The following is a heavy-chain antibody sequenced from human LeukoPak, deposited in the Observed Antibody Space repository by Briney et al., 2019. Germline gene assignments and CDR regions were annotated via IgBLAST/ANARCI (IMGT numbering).Heavy chain of an antibody. V-gene: IGHV3-21*01. CDR3: ARDPGYYDSSGYFPAYFQH. D-gene: IGHD3-22*01. J-gene: IGHJ1*01. CDR2: ISSSSSYI. CDR1: GFTFSSYS. Sequence: TTGGSLRLSCAASGFTFSSYSMNWVRQAPGKGLEWVSSISSSSSYIYYADSVKGRFTISRDNAKNSLYLQMNSLRAEDTAVYYCARDPGYYDSSGYFPAYFQHWGQGTLVTVSS.